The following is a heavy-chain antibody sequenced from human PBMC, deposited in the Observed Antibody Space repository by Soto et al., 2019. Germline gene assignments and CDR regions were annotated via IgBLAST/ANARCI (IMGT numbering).Heavy chain of an antibody. CDR2: ISAYNGDT. CDR3: VRSNYDILAGHSDYFDY. V-gene: IGHV1-18*01. Sequence: QVQLVQSGVEVKKPGASVKVSCKVSGYTFDSYDINWVRQAPGQGLEWMGWISAYNGDTNYAQKFQGRGTMTTDTSTGTAYMELRSLRSDDTAVYYCVRSNYDILAGHSDYFDYWGQGTLVTVSS. J-gene: IGHJ4*02. CDR1: GYTFDSYD. D-gene: IGHD3-9*01.